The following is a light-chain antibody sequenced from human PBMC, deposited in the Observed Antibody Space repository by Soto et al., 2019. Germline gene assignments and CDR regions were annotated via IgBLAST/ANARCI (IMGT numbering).Light chain of an antibody. CDR2: STN. CDR1: SSNIGSNS. J-gene: IGLJ3*02. V-gene: IGLV1-47*02. CDR3: ASWDVSLSGWV. Sequence: QAAVTQPPSASGTPGQRVTISCSGSSSNIGSNSVNWYQQLPGTAPKVVIYSTNMRPSGVPDRFSGSKSGTSASLAISGLRAEDEGHYYCASWDVSLSGWVFGGGTKLTVL.